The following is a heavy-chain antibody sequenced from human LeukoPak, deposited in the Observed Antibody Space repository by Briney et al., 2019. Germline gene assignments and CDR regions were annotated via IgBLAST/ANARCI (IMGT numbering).Heavy chain of an antibody. D-gene: IGHD3-10*01. Sequence: PSETLSLTCTVSGGSMSVHYWSWIRQTPGKGLEWIGHIYYTGATTYNPSLKSPVSIDTSKNQFSLRLTSVTAADTAVYFCARIYLVYYGSESYKYYFDYWGQGMLVTVSS. CDR2: IYYTGAT. J-gene: IGHJ4*02. V-gene: IGHV4-59*11. CDR1: GGSMSVHY. CDR3: ARIYLVYYGSESYKYYFDY.